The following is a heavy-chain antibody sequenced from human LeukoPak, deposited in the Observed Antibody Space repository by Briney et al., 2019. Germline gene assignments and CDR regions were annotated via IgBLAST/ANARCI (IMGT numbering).Heavy chain of an antibody. V-gene: IGHV4-39*01. CDR2: IYYSGST. J-gene: IGHJ5*02. CDR3: ARSVGRALRTNWFDP. Sequence: PSETLSLTCTVSGGSISSSSYYWGWIRQPPGKGLEWIGCIYYSGSTYYNPSLKSRVTISVDMSKSQFSLQLTSVTAADTAVYYCARSVGRALRTNWFDPWGQGTLVTVSS. D-gene: IGHD1-14*01. CDR1: GGSISSSSYY.